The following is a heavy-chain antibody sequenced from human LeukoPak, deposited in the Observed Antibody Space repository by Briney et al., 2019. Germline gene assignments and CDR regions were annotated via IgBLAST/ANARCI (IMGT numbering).Heavy chain of an antibody. V-gene: IGHV5-51*01. CDR1: GYSFTSYW. Sequence: GESLKISCKGSGYSFTSYWIGWVRQMPGKGLEWMGIIYPGDSDTRYSPSFQGQVTISADKSISTAYLQWSSLKASDTAMYYCARSFEGYSYAYNWFDPWGQGTLVTVSS. D-gene: IGHD5-18*01. CDR3: ARSFEGYSYAYNWFDP. J-gene: IGHJ5*02. CDR2: IYPGDSDT.